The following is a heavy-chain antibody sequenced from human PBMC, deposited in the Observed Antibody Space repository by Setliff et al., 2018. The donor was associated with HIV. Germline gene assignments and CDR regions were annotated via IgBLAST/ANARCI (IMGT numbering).Heavy chain of an antibody. V-gene: IGHV1-2*06. J-gene: IGHJ3*01. CDR2: ISPNNGAA. CDR3: ARPRVFDSFDV. CDR1: GYMILGYK. D-gene: IGHD6-6*01. Sequence: ASVKVSCKAIGYMILGYKMNWVRQAPGQGLEWIGRISPNNGAAEYAPKFQGRVSMTLDTSISTAYLEIPRLTSDDAAVYFCARPRVFDSFDVWGQGTKVTVTS.